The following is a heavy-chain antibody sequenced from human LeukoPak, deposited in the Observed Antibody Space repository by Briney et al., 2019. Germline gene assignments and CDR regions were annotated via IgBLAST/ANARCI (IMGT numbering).Heavy chain of an antibody. V-gene: IGHV3-33*01. Sequence: PGGSLRLSCAASGFXFSSYGIHWVRQAPGKGLEWVAAIWYDGSIQYYADSVKGRFTISRDNSKNTLYLQMDSLRAEDTVVYYCARAGYCSGGSCYGSDYWGQGTLVSVSS. D-gene: IGHD2-15*01. CDR3: ARAGYCSGGSCYGSDY. CDR2: IWYDGSIQ. J-gene: IGHJ4*02. CDR1: GFXFSSYG.